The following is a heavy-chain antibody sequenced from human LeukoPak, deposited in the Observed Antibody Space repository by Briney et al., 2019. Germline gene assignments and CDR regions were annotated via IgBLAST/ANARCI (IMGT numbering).Heavy chain of an antibody. J-gene: IGHJ4*01. D-gene: IGHD3-3*01. CDR3: ARTLYDVLSGFDF. V-gene: IGHV1-8*02. CDR1: GYTFTSYD. CDR2: MNPNSGNT. Sequence: ASVKVSCKASGYTFTSYDINWVRQATGQGLEWMGWMNPNSGNTGYAQKFQGRVTMTRDRSTDTVTMELSSLTSDDTAVYYCARTLYDVLSGFDFWGQGTLVTVSA.